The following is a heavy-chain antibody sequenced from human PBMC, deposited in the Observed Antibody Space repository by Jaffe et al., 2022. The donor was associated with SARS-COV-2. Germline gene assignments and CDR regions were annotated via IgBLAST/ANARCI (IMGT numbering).Heavy chain of an antibody. V-gene: IGHV3-33*01. Sequence: QVQLVESGGGVVQPGRSLRLSCAASEFTFSSCVMHWVRQAPGKGLEWVAGIWHDGSQKFYADSVKGRFTVSRDNSKNTLSLQMNNLRAEDTAVYYCAREQGFYSNSRPFDIWGEGTVVTVSS. CDR2: IWHDGSQK. D-gene: IGHD4-4*01. CDR1: EFTFSSCV. J-gene: IGHJ3*02. CDR3: AREQGFYSNSRPFDI.